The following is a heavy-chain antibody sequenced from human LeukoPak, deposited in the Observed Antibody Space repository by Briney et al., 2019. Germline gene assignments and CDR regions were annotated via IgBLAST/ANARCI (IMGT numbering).Heavy chain of an antibody. Sequence: PGGSLRLSCAASGFTFDDYAMHWVRQAPGKGLEWVSGISWNSGSIVYADSVKGRFTISRDNDKNSLYLQMNSLRAEDMALYYCAKSMVRGVIIRGYFDYWGQGTLVTVSS. CDR1: GFTFDDYA. V-gene: IGHV3-9*03. CDR2: ISWNSGSI. CDR3: AKSMVRGVIIRGYFDY. J-gene: IGHJ4*02. D-gene: IGHD3-10*01.